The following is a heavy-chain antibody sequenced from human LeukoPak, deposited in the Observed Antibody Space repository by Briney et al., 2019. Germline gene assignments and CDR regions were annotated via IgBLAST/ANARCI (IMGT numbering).Heavy chain of an antibody. Sequence: GGSLRLSCAASGFTFSSYAMSWVRQAPGKGLEWVAVISYDGSNKYYADSVKGRFTISRDNSKNTLYLQMNSLRAEDTAVYYCAKAGTGNWFDPWGQGTLVTVSS. CDR3: AKAGTGNWFDP. J-gene: IGHJ5*02. D-gene: IGHD3-10*01. V-gene: IGHV3-30*18. CDR2: ISYDGSNK. CDR1: GFTFSSYA.